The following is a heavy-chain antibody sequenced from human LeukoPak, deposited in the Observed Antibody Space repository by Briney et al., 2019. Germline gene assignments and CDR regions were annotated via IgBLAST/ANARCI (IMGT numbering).Heavy chain of an antibody. J-gene: IGHJ5*02. CDR3: ARDNDPDYSSSPGWFDL. Sequence: GGSLRLSCAASGFTFSDYGIHWVRLAPGKGLEWVGVTSPDGSNKFYADSVKGRFTVSRDNSKNTLYLQINSLRAEHTAVYYCARDNDPDYSSSPGWFDLWGQGTLVTVSS. CDR2: TSPDGSNK. V-gene: IGHV3-30*06. CDR1: GFTFSDYG. D-gene: IGHD3-22*01.